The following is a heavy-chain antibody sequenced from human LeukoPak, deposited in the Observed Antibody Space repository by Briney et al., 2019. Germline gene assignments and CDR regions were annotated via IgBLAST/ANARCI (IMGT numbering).Heavy chain of an antibody. Sequence: SETLSLTCTVSGGSISSYYWSWIRQPPGKGLEWIGYIYYSGSTNYNPSLKSRVTILVDTSKNQFSLKLSSVTAADTAVYYCARDTPGGFQHWGQGTLVTVSS. V-gene: IGHV4-59*01. CDR2: IYYSGST. CDR1: GGSISSYY. CDR3: ARDTPGGFQH. D-gene: IGHD1-14*01. J-gene: IGHJ1*01.